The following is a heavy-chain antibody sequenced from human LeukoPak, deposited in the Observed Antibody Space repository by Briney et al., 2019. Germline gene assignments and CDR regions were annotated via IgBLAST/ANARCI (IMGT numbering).Heavy chain of an antibody. CDR1: GFIVSSNY. V-gene: IGHV4-34*01. D-gene: IGHD3-22*01. CDR2: INHSGST. Sequence: GSLRLSCAASGFIVSSNYMSWIRQPPGKGLEWIGEINHSGSTNYNPSLKCRVTISVDTSKNQFSLKLSSVTAADTAVYYCARGPDTYYYGSSGYYPDAFDIWGQGTMVTVSS. J-gene: IGHJ3*02. CDR3: ARGPDTYYYGSSGYYPDAFDI.